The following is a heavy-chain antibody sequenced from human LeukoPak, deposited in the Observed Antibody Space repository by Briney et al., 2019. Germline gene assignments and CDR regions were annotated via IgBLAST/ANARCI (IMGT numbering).Heavy chain of an antibody. D-gene: IGHD3-16*01. V-gene: IGHV3-53*01. CDR3: VRGPRYYDDSGFHYGVFDI. J-gene: IGHJ3*02. CDR1: EVTVTDNY. Sequence: PGGSLRLSCAASEVTVTDNYMSWVRQAPGKGLQWVSVIYPGGNLYYADSVKGRFIISRDNSKNTLSLQMNSLTADDTAVYYCVRGPRYYDDSGFHYGVFDIWGQGTLVTVPS. CDR2: IYPGGNL.